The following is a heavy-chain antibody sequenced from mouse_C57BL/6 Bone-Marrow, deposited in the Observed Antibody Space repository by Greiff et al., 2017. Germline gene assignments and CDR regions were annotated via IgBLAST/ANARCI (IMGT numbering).Heavy chain of an antibody. V-gene: IGHV5-2*01. D-gene: IGHD2-4*01. CDR1: EYEFPSPD. CDR2: INSDGGST. Sequence: EVKVEESVGGLVQPGESLKLSCESTEYEFPSPDMSWVRQTPEKRLELVAAINSDGGSTYYPATMERRFIISRDNTKKTLYLQMSSLRSEDTALYYCARHKGYDYDWFAYWGQGTRVTVSA. CDR3: ARHKGYDYDWFAY. J-gene: IGHJ3*01.